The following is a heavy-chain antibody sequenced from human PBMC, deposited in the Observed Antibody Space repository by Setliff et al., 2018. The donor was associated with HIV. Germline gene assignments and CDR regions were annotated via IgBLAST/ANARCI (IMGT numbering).Heavy chain of an antibody. CDR2: ISAYNGNT. CDR3: ARAFQHFEYAFDI. Sequence: AASVKVSCKASGYTFTSYGISWVRQAPGQGLEWMGWISAYNGNTNYAQKFQGRVTFTRDTSASAAYMDLSSLRSEDTAVYYCARAFQHFEYAFDIWGQGTMVTVSS. V-gene: IGHV1-18*01. D-gene: IGHD3-9*01. J-gene: IGHJ3*02. CDR1: GYTFTSYG.